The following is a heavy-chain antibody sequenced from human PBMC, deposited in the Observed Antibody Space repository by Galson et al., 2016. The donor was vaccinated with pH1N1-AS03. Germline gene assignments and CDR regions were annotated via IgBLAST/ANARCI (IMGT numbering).Heavy chain of an antibody. Sequence: SLRLSCAASGFTFDEYAMHWVRQAPGKGLEWVSGISWNRGNIGYADSVKGRFTISRDNAKNSLYLQMNSLRAEDTAVYYCASSKLDSIGCYYLDHWGQGTLCTVSS. CDR1: GFTFDEYA. CDR2: ISWNRGNI. CDR3: ASSKLDSIGCYYLDH. J-gene: IGHJ4*02. D-gene: IGHD3-22*01. V-gene: IGHV3-9*01.